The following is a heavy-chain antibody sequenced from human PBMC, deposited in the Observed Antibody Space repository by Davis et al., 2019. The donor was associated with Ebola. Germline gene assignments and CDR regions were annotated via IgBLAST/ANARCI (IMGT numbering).Heavy chain of an antibody. CDR2: ISGSGGST. D-gene: IGHD6-19*01. CDR3: AKDSLGEQWLVPLGS. CDR1: GFTFSSYA. J-gene: IGHJ4*02. Sequence: PGGSLRLSCAASGFTFSSYAMSWVRQAPGKGLEWVSAISGSGGSTYYADSVKGRFTISRDNSKNTLYLQMNSLRPEDTAVYYCAKDSLGEQWLVPLGSWGQGALVTVSS. V-gene: IGHV3-23*01.